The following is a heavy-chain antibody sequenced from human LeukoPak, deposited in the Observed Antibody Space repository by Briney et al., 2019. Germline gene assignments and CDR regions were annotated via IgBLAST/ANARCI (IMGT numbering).Heavy chain of an antibody. CDR3: AKVMITFGGVSASFSNFDY. Sequence: GGSLRLSCAASGFTFSSYAMSWVRQAPGKGLEWVSAISGSGGSTYYADSVKGRFTISRDNSKNTLYLQMNSLRAEDTAVYYCAKVMITFGGVSASFSNFDYWGQGTLVTVSS. CDR1: GFTFSSYA. J-gene: IGHJ4*02. V-gene: IGHV3-23*01. D-gene: IGHD3-16*01. CDR2: ISGSGGST.